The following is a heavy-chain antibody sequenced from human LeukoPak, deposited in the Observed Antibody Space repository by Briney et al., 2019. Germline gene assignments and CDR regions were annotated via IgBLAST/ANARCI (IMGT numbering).Heavy chain of an antibody. CDR2: IIDVGDT. J-gene: IGHJ6*02. D-gene: IGHD5-24*01. CDR1: GFTLSEHA. CDR3: ARDDGSGMDV. V-gene: IGHV3-23*01. Sequence: GGSLRLSCAVSGFTLSEHAMSWVRQAPGEGLEWVSGIIDVGDTYYADSVKGRFTISRDSSKNTLYLQMNSLRAEDTAVYYCARDDGSGMDVWGQGTTVTVSS.